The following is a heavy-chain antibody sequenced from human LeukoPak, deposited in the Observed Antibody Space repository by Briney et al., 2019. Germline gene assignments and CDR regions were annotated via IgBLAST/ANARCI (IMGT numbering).Heavy chain of an antibody. CDR3: ARVGYSSGWSDS. CDR1: GFTFSSYG. CDR2: IWYDGSNK. Sequence: GRSLRLSCAASGFTFSSYGMHWVRQAPGKGLEWVEVIWYDGSNKYYADSVKGRFTIFRDNSKNTLYLQMNSLRAEDTAVYYCARVGYSSGWSDSWGQGTLVTVPS. J-gene: IGHJ5*01. V-gene: IGHV3-33*01. D-gene: IGHD6-19*01.